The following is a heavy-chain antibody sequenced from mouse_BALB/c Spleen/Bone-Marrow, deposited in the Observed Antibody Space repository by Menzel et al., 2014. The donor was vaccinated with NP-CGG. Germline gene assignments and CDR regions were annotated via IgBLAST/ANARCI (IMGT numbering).Heavy chain of an antibody. V-gene: IGHV5-6-3*01. CDR3: ARDGYYVFYAMDY. D-gene: IGHD2-3*01. Sequence: EVKLVESGGGLVQPGGSLKLSCAASGLTFSSYGMSWVRQTPDKRLELVATINSNGGSTYYPDSVKGRFTISRDNAKNTLYLQMSSLKSEGTAMYYCARDGYYVFYAMDYWGQGTSVTVSS. CDR1: GLTFSSYG. J-gene: IGHJ4*01. CDR2: INSNGGST.